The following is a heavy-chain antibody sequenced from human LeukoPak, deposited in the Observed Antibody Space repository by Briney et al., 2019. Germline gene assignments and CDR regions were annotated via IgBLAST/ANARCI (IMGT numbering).Heavy chain of an antibody. Sequence: SETLSLTCTVSGGSISSYYWSWLRQPPGKGLEWIGYIYYSGSTNYNPSLKSRVTISVDTSKNQFSLKLSSVTAADTAVYYCARGPRCSGGSCSYFDYWGQGTLVTVSS. CDR1: GGSISSYY. CDR3: ARGPRCSGGSCSYFDY. V-gene: IGHV4-59*08. CDR2: IYYSGST. D-gene: IGHD2-15*01. J-gene: IGHJ4*02.